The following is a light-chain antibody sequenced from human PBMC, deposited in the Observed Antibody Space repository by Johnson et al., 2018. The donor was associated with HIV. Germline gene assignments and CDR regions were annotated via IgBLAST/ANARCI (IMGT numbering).Light chain of an antibody. V-gene: IGLV1-51*02. CDR3: GTWDSSLSAGRYV. Sequence: QSVLTQPPSVSAAPGQKVTISCSGSSSNIGNNYVSWYQQLPGTAPKLLIYENNKRPSGIPDRFSGSKSGTSATLGITGLQTGDEADYYWGTWDSSLSAGRYVFGTGTKVTVL. CDR2: ENN. CDR1: SSNIGNNY. J-gene: IGLJ1*01.